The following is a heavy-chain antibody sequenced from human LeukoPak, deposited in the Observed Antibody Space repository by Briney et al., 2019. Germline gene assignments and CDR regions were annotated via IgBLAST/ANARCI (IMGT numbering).Heavy chain of an antibody. V-gene: IGHV3-23*01. Sequence: GGSLRLSRAASGFTFSSYSMNWVRQAPGKGLEWVSAISASGGTTYYADSVKGRFTISRGNSKDTLYLQMNSLRAEDTAVYYCAKATCSSTSCYRNFEYWGQGTLVTVSS. CDR2: ISASGGTT. CDR1: GFTFSSYS. CDR3: AKATCSSTSCYRNFEY. D-gene: IGHD2-2*01. J-gene: IGHJ4*02.